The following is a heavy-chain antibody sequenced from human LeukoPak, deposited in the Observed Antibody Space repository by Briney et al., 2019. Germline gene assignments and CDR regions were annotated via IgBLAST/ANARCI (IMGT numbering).Heavy chain of an antibody. V-gene: IGHV3-30-3*01. CDR2: ISYDGSNK. D-gene: IGHD6-6*01. Sequence: PGGSLRLSCAASGFTFSSYAMSWVRQAPGKGLEWVAVISYDGSNKYYADSVKGRFTISRDNSKNTLYLQMNSLRAEDTAVYYCARDVAGVIGSSSGHYWGQGTLVTVSS. CDR1: GFTFSSYA. CDR3: ARDVAGVIGSSSGHY. J-gene: IGHJ4*02.